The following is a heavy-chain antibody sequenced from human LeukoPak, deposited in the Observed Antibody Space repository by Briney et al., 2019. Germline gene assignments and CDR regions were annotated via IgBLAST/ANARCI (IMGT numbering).Heavy chain of an antibody. CDR2: INPNSGGT. D-gene: IGHD3-16*02. Sequence: GASEKVSCKASGYTFTGYYMHWVRQAPGQGLEWMGWINPNSGGTNYAQKFQGRVTMTRDTSISTAYMELSRLRSDDTAVYYCARGDYVWGSYLPTYYFDYWGQGTLVTVSS. CDR1: GYTFTGYY. CDR3: ARGDYVWGSYLPTYYFDY. J-gene: IGHJ4*02. V-gene: IGHV1-2*02.